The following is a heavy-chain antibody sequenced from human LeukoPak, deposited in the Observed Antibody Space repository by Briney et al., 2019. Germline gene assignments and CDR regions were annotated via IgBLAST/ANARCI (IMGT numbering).Heavy chain of an antibody. CDR2: INPSGGST. CDR3: AREMGATFDAFDI. J-gene: IGHJ3*02. D-gene: IGHD1-26*01. Sequence: VASVKVSCKASGYTFTSYYMHWVRQAPGQGLEWMGIINPSGGSTSYAQKFQGRVTMTRDMSTSTVYMELSSLRSEDTAVYYCAREMGATFDAFDIWGQGTMVTVSS. V-gene: IGHV1-46*01. CDR1: GYTFTSYY.